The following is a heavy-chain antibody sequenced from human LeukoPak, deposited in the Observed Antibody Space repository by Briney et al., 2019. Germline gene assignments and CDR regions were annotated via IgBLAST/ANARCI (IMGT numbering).Heavy chain of an antibody. V-gene: IGHV1-2*02. J-gene: IGHJ4*02. CDR2: INPNSGGT. D-gene: IGHD3-10*01. Sequence: VASVKVSCKASGYTFTGYYMHWVRQAPGQGLEWMGWINPNSGGTNYAQKFQGRVTMTRDTSISTAYMELSRLRSDDTAVYYCARDSVLLWFGEGYYFDYWGQGTLVTVSS. CDR1: GYTFTGYY. CDR3: ARDSVLLWFGEGYYFDY.